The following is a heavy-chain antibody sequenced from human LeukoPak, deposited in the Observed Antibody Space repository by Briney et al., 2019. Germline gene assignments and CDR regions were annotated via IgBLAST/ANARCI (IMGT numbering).Heavy chain of an antibody. CDR2: IYSGGST. CDR3: ARGTGAYFDY. V-gene: IGHV3-66*01. Sequence: GGSLRLSCAASGFTVSSNYMSWVRQAPGKGLEWVSVIYSGGSTYYADPVKGRFTISRDNAKNSLYLQMNSLRAEDTAVYYCARGTGAYFDYWGQGTLVTVSS. CDR1: GFTVSSNY. D-gene: IGHD3-10*01. J-gene: IGHJ4*02.